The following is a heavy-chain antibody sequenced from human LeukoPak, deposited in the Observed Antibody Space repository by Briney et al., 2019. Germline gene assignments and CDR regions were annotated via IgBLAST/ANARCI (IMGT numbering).Heavy chain of an antibody. V-gene: IGHV4-4*07. CDR1: GGSISSYY. D-gene: IGHD3-22*01. J-gene: IGHJ4*02. CDR3: ARTYDSSGYYYPPLYYFDY. Sequence: SETLSLTCTVPGGSISSYYWSWIRQPAGKGLEWIGRIYTSGSTNYNPSLKSRVTMSVDTSKNQFSLKLSSVTAADTAVYYCARTYDSSGYYYPPLYYFDYWGQGTLVTVSS. CDR2: IYTSGST.